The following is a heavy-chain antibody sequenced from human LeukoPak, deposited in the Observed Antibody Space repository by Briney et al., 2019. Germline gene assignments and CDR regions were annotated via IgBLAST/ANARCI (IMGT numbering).Heavy chain of an antibody. V-gene: IGHV1-2*02. Sequence: ASVKVSCKASGYTFTGCYIHWVRQAPGQGLEWMGWINPNSGGTNYAQKFQGRVTMTRDTSISTAYMDLSRLRSDDPAVYYCARGSIVGATFDYFDYWGQGTLVTVSS. D-gene: IGHD1-26*01. CDR2: INPNSGGT. CDR1: GYTFTGCY. J-gene: IGHJ4*02. CDR3: ARGSIVGATFDYFDY.